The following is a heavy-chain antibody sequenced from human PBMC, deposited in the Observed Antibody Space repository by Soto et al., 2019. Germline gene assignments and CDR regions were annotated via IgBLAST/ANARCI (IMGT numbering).Heavy chain of an antibody. Sequence: ESGGGVVQPGRSLRLSCAASGFTFSSYGMHWVRQAPGKGLEWVAVIWYDGSNKYYADSVKGRFTISRDNSKNTLYLQMNSLRAEDTAVYYCARDLSDILTGYYPDYWGQGTLVTVSS. CDR2: IWYDGSNK. J-gene: IGHJ4*02. V-gene: IGHV3-33*01. CDR1: GFTFSSYG. D-gene: IGHD3-9*01. CDR3: ARDLSDILTGYYPDY.